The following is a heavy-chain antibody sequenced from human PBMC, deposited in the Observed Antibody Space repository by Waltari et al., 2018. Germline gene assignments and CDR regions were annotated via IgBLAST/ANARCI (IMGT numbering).Heavy chain of an antibody. CDR2: INPNSGGT. CDR3: AREGDPPVAGTGYYGMDV. D-gene: IGHD6-19*01. J-gene: IGHJ6*02. CDR1: GYTFTGYY. V-gene: IGHV1-2*06. Sequence: QVQLVQSGAEVKKPGASVTVSCKASGYTFTGYYMHWVRQAPGQGLEWMGRINPNSGGTNYAQKFQGRVTMTRDTSISTAYMELSRLRSDDTAVYYCAREGDPPVAGTGYYGMDVWGQGTTVTVSS.